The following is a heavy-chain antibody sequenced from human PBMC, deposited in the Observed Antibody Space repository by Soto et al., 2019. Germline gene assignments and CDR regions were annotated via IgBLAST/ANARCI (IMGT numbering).Heavy chain of an antibody. CDR1: GGSISSGYYY. CDR3: ARERPDGCKLDP. J-gene: IGHJ5*02. V-gene: IGHV4-30-4*01. D-gene: IGHD6-19*01. Sequence: PSETLSLTCPVSGGSISSGYYYWSWIRQPPGKGLEWIGYIYYSGSTYYNPSLKSRVTISVDTSKNQFSLNLSSVTAADTAVYYCARERPDGCKLDPWGQGTLVT. CDR2: IYYSGST.